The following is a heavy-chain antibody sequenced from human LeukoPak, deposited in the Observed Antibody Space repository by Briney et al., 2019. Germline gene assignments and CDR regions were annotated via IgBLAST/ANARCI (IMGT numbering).Heavy chain of an antibody. CDR1: GFTFSNYA. Sequence: PGGSLRLSCAASGFTFSNYAMSWVRQAPGKGLEWVSAISGSGGSTYYADSVKGRFTISRDNSKNTLYLQMNSLRAEDTAVYYCAKLETYYDYVWGSPSTDYWGQGTLVTVPS. CDR2: ISGSGGST. CDR3: AKLETYYDYVWGSPSTDY. J-gene: IGHJ4*02. V-gene: IGHV3-23*01. D-gene: IGHD3-16*01.